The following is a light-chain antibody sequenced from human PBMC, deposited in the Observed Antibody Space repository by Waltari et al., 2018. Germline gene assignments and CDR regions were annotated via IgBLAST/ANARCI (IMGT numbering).Light chain of an antibody. Sequence: QSVLTQPPSVSGAPGQRITISCTGSSSNTAAGSALHWYQVLPGKAPKLLIYGNNNRPSGVADRFSGSKSGTSASLAITGLQAEDEADYYCQSYDSSLRGSLFGGGTKLTVL. V-gene: IGLV1-40*01. J-gene: IGLJ2*01. CDR2: GNN. CDR1: SSNTAAGSA. CDR3: QSYDSSLRGSL.